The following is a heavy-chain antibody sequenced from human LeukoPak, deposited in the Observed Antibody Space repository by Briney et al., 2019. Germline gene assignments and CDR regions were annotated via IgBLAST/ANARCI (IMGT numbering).Heavy chain of an antibody. CDR2: IYYSGST. J-gene: IGHJ4*02. D-gene: IGHD1-14*01. CDR3: ARPSGGTPFKRFDY. Sequence: PSETLSPTCTVSGGSISSSSYYWGWIRQPPGKGLEWIGSIYYSGSTYYNPSLKGRVTISLDTSKNQFSLKLTSVTAADTAVYYCARPSGGTPFKRFDYWGEGTLVTVSS. CDR1: GGSISSSSYY. V-gene: IGHV4-39*07.